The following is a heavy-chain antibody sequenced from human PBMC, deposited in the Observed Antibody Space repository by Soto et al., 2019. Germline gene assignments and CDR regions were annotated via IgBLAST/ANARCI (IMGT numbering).Heavy chain of an antibody. Sequence: ASVKVSCKASGYTFTSYGISWVRQAPGQGLERMGWISAYNGNTNYAQKLQGRVTMTTDTSTSTAYMELRSLRSDDTAVYYCARSTYDFWSGFPSGWYFDLWGRGTLVTVSS. D-gene: IGHD3-3*01. CDR3: ARSTYDFWSGFPSGWYFDL. CDR1: GYTFTSYG. J-gene: IGHJ2*01. CDR2: ISAYNGNT. V-gene: IGHV1-18*01.